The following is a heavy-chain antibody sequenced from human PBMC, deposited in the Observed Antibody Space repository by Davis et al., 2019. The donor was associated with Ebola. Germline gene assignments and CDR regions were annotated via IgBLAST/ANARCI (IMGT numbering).Heavy chain of an antibody. D-gene: IGHD1-26*01. CDR1: GYTFTGYY. V-gene: IGHV1-46*01. CDR2: INPSGGST. J-gene: IGHJ6*03. CDR3: ARVSGSYASHYYMDV. Sequence: ASVKVSCKASGYTFTGYYMHWVRPAPGQGLEWMGIINPSGGSTSYAQKFQGRVTITADKSTSTAYMELSSLRSEDTAVYYCARVSGSYASHYYMDVWGKGTTVTVSS.